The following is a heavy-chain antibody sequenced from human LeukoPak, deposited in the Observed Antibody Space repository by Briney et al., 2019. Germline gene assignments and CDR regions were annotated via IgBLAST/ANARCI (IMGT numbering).Heavy chain of an antibody. CDR1: RFTVSSNY. J-gene: IGHJ3*02. D-gene: IGHD6-19*01. CDR2: IYSGGST. V-gene: IGHV3-53*01. CDR3: ARGMAGNDAFDI. Sequence: GGSLRLSCAASRFTVSSNYMSWVRQAPGKGLGWVSVIYSGGSTYYADSVKGRFTISRDNSKNTLYLQMNSLRAEDTAVYYCARGMAGNDAFDIWGQGTMVTVSS.